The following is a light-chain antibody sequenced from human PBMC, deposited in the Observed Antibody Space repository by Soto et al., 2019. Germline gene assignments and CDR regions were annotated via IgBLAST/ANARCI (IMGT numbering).Light chain of an antibody. V-gene: IGLV2-23*02. Sequence: QSVLTQPASVSGSPGQSITISCTGTSSDVGSYDLVSWYQQHPGKAPKLMIYDVTKRPSGVSNHFSGSKSGNTASLTISGLQAEDEADYYCCSYAGSDTYVFGTGTKVTVL. CDR3: CSYAGSDTYV. CDR2: DVT. J-gene: IGLJ1*01. CDR1: SSDVGSYDL.